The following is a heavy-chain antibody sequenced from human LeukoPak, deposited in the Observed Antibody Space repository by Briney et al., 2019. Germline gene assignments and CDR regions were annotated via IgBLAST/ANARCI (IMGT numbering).Heavy chain of an antibody. J-gene: IGHJ3*01. V-gene: IGHV4-59*11. Sequence: LETLSLTCTVSGGSLSGHYWSWIRQPPGKRLEWIGYVSYTGRTKYNPSLQSRVTISIDTSKSQFSLKLTSVTSADTAVYSCARLLDNDISGGPDTFDVWGQGTTVIVSS. D-gene: IGHD3-22*01. CDR2: VSYTGRT. CDR3: ARLLDNDISGGPDTFDV. CDR1: GGSLSGHY.